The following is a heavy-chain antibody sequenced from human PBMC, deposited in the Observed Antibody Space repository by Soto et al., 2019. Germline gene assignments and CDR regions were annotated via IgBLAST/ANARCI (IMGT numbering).Heavy chain of an antibody. CDR1: GGTFSSYA. V-gene: IGHV1-69*05. Sequence: QVQLVQSGAEVKKPGSSVKVSCKASGGTFSSYAISWVRQAPGQGLEWMGGIIPIFGTANYAQKFQGRVTSTXXXXXXXXXXXXXXXXXXXXXXXXXXXXXXXXXXXXXXXYXGMDVWGQGTTVTVSS. CDR2: IIPIFGTA. CDR3: XXXXXXXXXXXXXXYXGMDV. J-gene: IGHJ6*02.